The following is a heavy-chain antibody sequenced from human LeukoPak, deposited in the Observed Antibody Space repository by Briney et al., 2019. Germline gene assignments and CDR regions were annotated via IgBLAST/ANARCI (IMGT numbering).Heavy chain of an antibody. CDR1: GFTVSSNY. Sequence: PGGSLRLSCAASGFTVSSNYMSWVRQAPGKGLEWVSVIYSGGSTYYADSVKGRFTISRDNSKNTLYLQMNSLRAEDTAVYYCARFQTGDPFGFDYWGQGTLVTVSS. D-gene: IGHD7-27*01. CDR3: ARFQTGDPFGFDY. V-gene: IGHV3-53*01. J-gene: IGHJ4*02. CDR2: IYSGGST.